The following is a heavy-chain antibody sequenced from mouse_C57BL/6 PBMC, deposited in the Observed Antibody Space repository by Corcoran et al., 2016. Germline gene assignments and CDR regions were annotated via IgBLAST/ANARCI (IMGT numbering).Heavy chain of an antibody. V-gene: IGHV1-76*01. Sequence: QVQLTQSGAELVRPGASVKLSCKASGYTFTDYDINWVKQRPGQGLEWSARIYPGSGNTYYNEKFKGKATLTAEKSSSTSYMQLSSLTSEDSAVYFCARSPLYGPDGDYSMDYWGQGTSVTVSS. CDR3: ARSPLYGPDGDYSMDY. J-gene: IGHJ4*01. CDR2: IYPGSGNT. CDR1: GYTFTDYD. D-gene: IGHD1-1*02.